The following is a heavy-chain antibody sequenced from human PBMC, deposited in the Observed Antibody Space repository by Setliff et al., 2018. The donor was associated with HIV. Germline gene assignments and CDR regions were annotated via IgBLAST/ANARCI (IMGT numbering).Heavy chain of an antibody. CDR1: GGSFSGYY. CDR3: ARRGGISTTVEGPPPFDF. V-gene: IGHV4-59*10. J-gene: IGHJ4*02. Sequence: SETLSLTCAVYGGSFSGYYWSWIRQPAGRGLEWIGHMYSSGPTSYNPSLKSRVTISLDTSKNQFSLNLRSVTAADTAVYYCARRGGISTTVEGPPPFDFWGPGTLVTVSS. CDR2: MYSSGPT. D-gene: IGHD3-22*01.